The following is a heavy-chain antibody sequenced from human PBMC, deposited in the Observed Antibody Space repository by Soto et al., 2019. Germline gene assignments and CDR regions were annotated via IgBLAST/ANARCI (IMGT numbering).Heavy chain of an antibody. D-gene: IGHD4-17*01. V-gene: IGHV3-23*01. J-gene: IGHJ6*03. CDR2: ISGSGGST. CDR3: PRSTPDYGDCSGFGYYYMDV. Sequence: GGSLRLSCAASGFTFSSYAMSWVRQAPGKGLEWVSAISGSGGSTYYADSVKGRFTISRDNSKNTLYLQMNSLRAEDTAVDYCPRSTPDYGDCSGFGYYYMDVWGKGTTVTVSS. CDR1: GFTFSSYA.